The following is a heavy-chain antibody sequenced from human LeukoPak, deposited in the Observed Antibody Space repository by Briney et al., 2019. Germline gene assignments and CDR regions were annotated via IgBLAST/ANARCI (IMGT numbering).Heavy chain of an antibody. D-gene: IGHD6-13*01. CDR3: ARDQQGYTSRWGDTDGLDI. CDR2: IYYSGST. Sequence: SETLSLTCTVSRGSISSYYWSWIRQSPGKGLEWIGYIYYSGSTYYNPSLKSRVTISVDTSKNQFSLKLNSVTAADTAVYYCARDQQGYTSRWGDTDGLDIWGQGTMVTVSS. V-gene: IGHV4-59*01. CDR1: RGSISSYY. J-gene: IGHJ3*02.